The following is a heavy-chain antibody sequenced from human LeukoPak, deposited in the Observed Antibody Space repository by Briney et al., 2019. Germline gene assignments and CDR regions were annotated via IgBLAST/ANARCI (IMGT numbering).Heavy chain of an antibody. J-gene: IGHJ4*02. CDR3: AREERYYYDSSGYLD. V-gene: IGHV1-2*06. CDR2: INPNSGDT. D-gene: IGHD3-22*01. CDR1: GHTFTDYY. Sequence: ASVKVSCKTSGHTFTDYYMHWVRQAPGQGLEWMGRINPNSGDTNYAQKFQGRVTMTRDTSISTAYMELTRLRSDDPAVYYCAREERYYYDSSGYLDWGQGTLVTVSS.